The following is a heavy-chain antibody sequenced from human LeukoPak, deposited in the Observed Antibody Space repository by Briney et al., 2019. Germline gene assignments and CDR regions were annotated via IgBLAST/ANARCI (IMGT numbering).Heavy chain of an antibody. V-gene: IGHV3-20*04. CDR3: ARHRTTVYLWGSYRGTFDY. D-gene: IGHD3-16*02. Sequence: PGGSLRLSCAVSGFTFHEYAMSWVRQAPGRGLEWVSGINWSADSTGYADSVKGRFTISRDNAKNSLYLQMDSLRAEDTAFYYCARHRTTVYLWGSYRGTFDYWGQGILVTVSS. CDR1: GFTFHEYA. J-gene: IGHJ4*02. CDR2: INWSADST.